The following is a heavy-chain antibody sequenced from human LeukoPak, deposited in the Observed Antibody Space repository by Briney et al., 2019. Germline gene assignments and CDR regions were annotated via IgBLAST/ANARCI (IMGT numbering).Heavy chain of an antibody. V-gene: IGHV1-18*01. CDR3: ARHLEVLRYFDWLFSFDY. CDR1: GYTFTSYG. D-gene: IGHD3-9*01. CDR2: ISAYNGNT. Sequence: ASVKVSCKASGYTFTSYGISWVRQAPGQGLEWMGWISAYNGNTNYAQKLQGRVTMTTDTSTSTAYMELRSLRSDDTAVYYCARHLEVLRYFDWLFSFDYWGQGTLVTVSS. J-gene: IGHJ4*02.